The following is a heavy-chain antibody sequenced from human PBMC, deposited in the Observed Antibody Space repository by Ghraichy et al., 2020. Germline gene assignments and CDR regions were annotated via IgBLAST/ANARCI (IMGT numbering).Heavy chain of an antibody. V-gene: IGHV4-4*07. CDR3: ARVLGSGLYGMDV. J-gene: IGHJ6*02. CDR1: GGSFDIYY. CDR2: IYDCGNT. Sequence: SETLSLTCTVSGGSFDIYYWTWIRQPAGKGLEWIGRIYDCGNTKYNPSLESRVTMSLDWSKRQFSLRLSSVTAADTAVYYCARVLGSGLYGMDVWGQGTTVTVSS. D-gene: IGHD3-10*01.